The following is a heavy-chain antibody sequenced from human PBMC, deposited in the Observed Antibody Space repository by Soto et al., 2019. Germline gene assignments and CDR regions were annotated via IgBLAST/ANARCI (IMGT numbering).Heavy chain of an antibody. CDR3: ARVLGVRWFDP. CDR1: GFTFSSYA. V-gene: IGHV3-21*01. D-gene: IGHD2-8*01. CDR2: ISSSSSYI. Sequence: PGGSLRLSCAASGFTFSSYAMHWVRQAPGKGLEWVSSISSSSSYIYYADSVKGRFTISRDNAKNSLYLQMNSLRAEDTAVYYCARVLGVRWFDPWGQGTLVTVSS. J-gene: IGHJ5*02.